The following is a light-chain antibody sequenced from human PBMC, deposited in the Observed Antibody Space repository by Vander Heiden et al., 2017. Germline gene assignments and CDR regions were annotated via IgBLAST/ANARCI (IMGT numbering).Light chain of an antibody. J-gene: IGLJ2*01. CDR1: NSNIGSNT. V-gene: IGLV1-44*01. CDR3: GAWDDRLNSPV. CDR2: SNN. Sequence: QSVLTQAPSASGTPGQRVIISCSGSNSNIGSNTVYWHQQPPGAAPKLLIYSNNERPSGVPDRFSGSKSGTSASLAISGLQSEDEADYYCGAWDDRLNSPVFGGGTKLTVL.